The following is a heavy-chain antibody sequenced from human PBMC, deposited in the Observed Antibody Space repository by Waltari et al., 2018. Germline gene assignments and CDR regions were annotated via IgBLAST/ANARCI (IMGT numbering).Heavy chain of an antibody. CDR3: ARERRPGRYCSGGSCYSGIDY. J-gene: IGHJ4*02. V-gene: IGHV1-18*01. D-gene: IGHD2-15*01. CDR2: LWLYNGTT. Sequence: QVQLVQSGAEVKKPGASVKVSCKASGYTFTSYGISWVRQAPGQGLEWLAWLWLYNGTTNSAQRCQGRVTMATDTSTSTAYMGLRSLRSDDTAVYYCARERRPGRYCSGGSCYSGIDYWGQGTLVTVSS. CDR1: GYTFTSYG.